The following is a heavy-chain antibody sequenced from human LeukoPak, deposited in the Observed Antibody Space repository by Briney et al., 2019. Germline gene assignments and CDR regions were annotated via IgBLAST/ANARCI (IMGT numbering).Heavy chain of an antibody. CDR2: IWYEGNTK. Sequence: PGGSLRLSYAASGFTFSSYGMHWVRQAPGKGLEWVALIWYEGNTKKYADSVKGRITISRDNPKNTLYLEMNSLRAEDTAVYYCARGWGSSVYASAFDIWGQGTMVTISS. CDR3: ARGWGSSVYASAFDI. V-gene: IGHV3-33*01. CDR1: GFTFSSYG. D-gene: IGHD3-22*01. J-gene: IGHJ3*02.